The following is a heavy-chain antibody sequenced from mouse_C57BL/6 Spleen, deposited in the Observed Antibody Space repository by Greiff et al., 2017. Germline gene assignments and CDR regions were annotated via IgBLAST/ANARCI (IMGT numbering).Heavy chain of an antibody. CDR2: IDPSDSET. Sequence: QVQLQQPGAELVRPGSSVKLSCKASGYTFTSYWMHWVKQRPIQGLEWIGNIDPSDSETHYNQKFKDKATLTVDKSSSTAYMQLSSLTSEDSAVYYCAKGFGDYDDYFDYCGQGTTLTVSS. CDR3: AKGFGDYDDYFDY. J-gene: IGHJ2*01. V-gene: IGHV1-52*01. CDR1: GYTFTSYW. D-gene: IGHD2-4*01.